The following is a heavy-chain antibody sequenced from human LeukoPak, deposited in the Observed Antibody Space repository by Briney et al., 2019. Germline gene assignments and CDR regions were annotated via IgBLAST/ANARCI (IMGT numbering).Heavy chain of an antibody. Sequence: GSLRLSCAASGFTFSSYAMSWVRQAPGKGLEWVSAISGSGGSTYYADSVKGRFTISRDNAKNSLYLQMNSLRAEDTAVYYCATLSKPVLRYFDWLSKTTADPFDYWGQGTLVTVSS. D-gene: IGHD3-9*01. CDR3: ATLSKPVLRYFDWLSKTTADPFDY. V-gene: IGHV3-23*01. CDR1: GFTFSSYA. J-gene: IGHJ4*02. CDR2: ISGSGGST.